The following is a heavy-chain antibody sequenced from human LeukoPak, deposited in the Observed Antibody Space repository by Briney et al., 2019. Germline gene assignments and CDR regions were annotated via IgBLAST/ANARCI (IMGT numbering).Heavy chain of an antibody. CDR2: ISAYNGNT. D-gene: IGHD3-22*01. CDR3: ARGAYYYDSSGLNYYYYGMDV. CDR1: GYTLTSYG. J-gene: IGHJ6*02. V-gene: IGHV1-18*01. Sequence: ASVKVSCKASGYTLTSYGISWVRQAPGQGLEWMGWISAYNGNTNYAQRLQGRVTMTTDTSTSTAYMELRSLRSDDTAVYYCARGAYYYDSSGLNYYYYGMDVWGQGTTVTVSS.